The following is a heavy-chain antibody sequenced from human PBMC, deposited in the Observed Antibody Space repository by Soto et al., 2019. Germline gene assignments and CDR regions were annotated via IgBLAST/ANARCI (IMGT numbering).Heavy chain of an antibody. D-gene: IGHD2-2*03. CDR2: IWYEGSNK. V-gene: IGHV3-33*06. J-gene: IGHJ4*02. CDR3: AKRFIDGYLDY. CDR1: GFTFSSYG. Sequence: QVQLVESGGGVVQPGRSLSLSCAASGFTFSSYGMHWVRQAPGKGLEWVSVIWYEGSNKYYADSVKGGFTIPRDNSKNPLYLQMISMRAEDTAVYFCAKRFIDGYLDYWGQGALVTVSS.